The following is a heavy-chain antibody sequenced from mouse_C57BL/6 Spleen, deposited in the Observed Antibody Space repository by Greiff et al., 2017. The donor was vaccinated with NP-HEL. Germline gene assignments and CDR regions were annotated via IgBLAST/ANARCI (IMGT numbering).Heavy chain of an antibody. J-gene: IGHJ3*01. CDR1: GYAFTNYL. CDR3: ARELYYGNYAWFAY. V-gene: IGHV1-54*01. CDR2: INPGSGGT. Sequence: QVHVKQSGAELVRPGTSVKVSCKASGYAFTNYLIEWVKQRPGQGLEWIGVINPGSGGTNYNEKFKGKATLTADKSSSTAYMQLSSLTSEDSAVYFCARELYYGNYAWFAYWGQGTLVTVSA. D-gene: IGHD2-1*01.